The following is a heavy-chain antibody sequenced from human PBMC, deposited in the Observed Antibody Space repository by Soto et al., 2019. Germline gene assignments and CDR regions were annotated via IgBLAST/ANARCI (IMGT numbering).Heavy chain of an antibody. D-gene: IGHD1-26*01. J-gene: IGHJ3*02. CDR3: ARGGYSIVGATTGAFDI. Sequence: SVKVSCKASGGTFSSYAISWVRQAPGQGLEWMGGIVPIFGTANYAQKLQGRVTITADESTSTAYMELSSLRSEDTAVYYCARGGYSIVGATTGAFDIWGQGTMVTVS. CDR1: GGTFSSYA. CDR2: IVPIFGTA. V-gene: IGHV1-69*13.